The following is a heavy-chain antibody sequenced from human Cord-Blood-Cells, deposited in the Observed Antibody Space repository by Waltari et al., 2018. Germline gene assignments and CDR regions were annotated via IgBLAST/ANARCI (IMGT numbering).Heavy chain of an antibody. J-gene: IGHJ3*02. CDR3: ARGKDDILTGNAFDI. D-gene: IGHD3-9*01. Sequence: QVQLQQWGAGLLKPSETLSLTCAVHGGTFSGYYWRWIPQSPGKGLEWIGEINHSGSTNYNPSLKSRVTISVDTSKNQFSLKLSSVTAADTAVYYCARGKDDILTGNAFDIWGQGTMVTDSS. CDR2: INHSGST. V-gene: IGHV4-34*01. CDR1: GGTFSGYY.